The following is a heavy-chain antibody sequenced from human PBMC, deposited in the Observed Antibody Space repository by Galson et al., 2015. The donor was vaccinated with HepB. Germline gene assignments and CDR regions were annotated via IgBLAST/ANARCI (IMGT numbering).Heavy chain of an antibody. CDR2: IIPIFGTA. CDR3: ARTQGITMVQGVIIEPYDY. CDR1: GGTFSSYA. D-gene: IGHD3-10*01. J-gene: IGHJ4*02. V-gene: IGHV1-69*13. Sequence: SVKVSCKASGGTFSSYAISWVRQAPGQGLEWMGGIIPIFGTANYAQKFQGRVTITADESTSTAYMELSSLRSEDTAVYYCARTQGITMVQGVIIEPYDYWGQGTLVTVSS.